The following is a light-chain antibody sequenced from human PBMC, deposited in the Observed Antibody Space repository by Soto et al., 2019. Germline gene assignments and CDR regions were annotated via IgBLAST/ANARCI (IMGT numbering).Light chain of an antibody. J-gene: IGKJ5*01. CDR1: QGIYNY. Sequence: DIPMTQSPSSLSASVGDRVTITCRASQGIYNYLAWYQQKPGKAPKLLIYAASTLEAGVPSRFSGSGSGTDFTHTISSLQPEDVATYYCHKYNSALLTFGQGTRLEIK. CDR2: AAS. CDR3: HKYNSALLT. V-gene: IGKV1-27*01.